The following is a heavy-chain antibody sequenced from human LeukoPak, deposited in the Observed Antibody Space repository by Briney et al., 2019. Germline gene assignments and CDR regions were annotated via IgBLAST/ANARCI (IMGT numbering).Heavy chain of an antibody. CDR2: IGYDGSNK. D-gene: IGHD5-18*01. CDR3: ARWAYTARFPFDP. J-gene: IGHJ5*02. V-gene: IGHV3-33*01. CDR1: GFTFSSYG. Sequence: GGSLRLSCAASGFTFSSYGMHWVRQAPGKGLEWVAVIGYDGSNKYYADSVKGRFTISRDNSKNTLYLQMNSLRAEDTAVYYCARWAYTARFPFDPWGQGTLVTVSS.